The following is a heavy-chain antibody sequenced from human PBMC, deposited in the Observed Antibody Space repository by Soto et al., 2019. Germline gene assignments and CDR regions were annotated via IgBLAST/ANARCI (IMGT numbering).Heavy chain of an antibody. D-gene: IGHD3-9*01. J-gene: IGHJ3*02. V-gene: IGHV4-59*01. Sequence: SETLSLTCTVSGGSISSYYWSWIRQPPGKGLEWIGYIYYSGSTNYNPSLKSRVTISVDTSKNQFSLKLSSVTAADTAVYYCARALILTGYYLHDAFDIWGQGTMVTVS. CDR1: GGSISSYY. CDR3: ARALILTGYYLHDAFDI. CDR2: IYYSGST.